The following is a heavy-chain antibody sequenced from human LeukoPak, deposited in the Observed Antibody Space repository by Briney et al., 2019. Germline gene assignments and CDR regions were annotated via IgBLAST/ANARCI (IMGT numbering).Heavy chain of an antibody. D-gene: IGHD3-22*01. CDR2: IYYSGST. CDR3: AREGYDSSYYYYLDY. CDR1: GGSISSGDYY. J-gene: IGHJ4*02. Sequence: SETLSLTCTVSGGSISSGDYYWSWIRQHPGKGLEWIGNIYYSGSTYYNPSLKSRVTISVDTSKSQFSLKLSSVTAADTAVYYCAREGYDSSYYYYLDYWGQGTLVTVSS. V-gene: IGHV4-31*03.